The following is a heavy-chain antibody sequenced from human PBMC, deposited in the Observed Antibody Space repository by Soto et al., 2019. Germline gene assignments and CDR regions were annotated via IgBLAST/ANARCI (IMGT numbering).Heavy chain of an antibody. J-gene: IGHJ3*02. V-gene: IGHV1-69*01. Sequence: QMQLMQSGSEVKKPGSSVKVSCKASGGTFPSDTISWVRQAPGQGLEWMGGIVPIFGTPNYAQKFQGRVTITADGSTNTAYMELSSLRSEDTAVYYCARPTSGYYHDAFDIWGQGTLVIVSS. CDR1: GGTFPSDT. CDR3: ARPTSGYYHDAFDI. D-gene: IGHD3-22*01. CDR2: IVPIFGTP.